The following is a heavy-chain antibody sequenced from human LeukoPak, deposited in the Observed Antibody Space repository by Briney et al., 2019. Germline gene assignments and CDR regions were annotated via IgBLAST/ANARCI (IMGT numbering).Heavy chain of an antibody. Sequence: ASVKVSCKASGYTFTSYYMHWVRQAPGQGLEWMGIINPSGGSTSYAQKFQGRVTMTRDTSISTAYMELSRLRSDDTAVYYCARVVGATNFDYWGQGTLVTVSS. CDR2: INPSGGST. J-gene: IGHJ4*02. D-gene: IGHD1-26*01. CDR1: GYTFTSYY. V-gene: IGHV1-46*01. CDR3: ARVVGATNFDY.